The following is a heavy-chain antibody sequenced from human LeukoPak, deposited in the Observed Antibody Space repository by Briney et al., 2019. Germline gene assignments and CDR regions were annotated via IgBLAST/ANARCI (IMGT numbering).Heavy chain of an antibody. V-gene: IGHV3-9*01. Sequence: GGSLRLSSAASGFTFDDYAMHWVRQAPGKGLEWVSGISWNSGSIGYADSVKGRFTVSRDNAKNSLYLQMNSLRAEDTALYYCAKNYAGRFDYWGQGTLVTVSS. CDR2: ISWNSGSI. CDR3: AKNYAGRFDY. J-gene: IGHJ4*02. D-gene: IGHD1-14*01. CDR1: GFTFDDYA.